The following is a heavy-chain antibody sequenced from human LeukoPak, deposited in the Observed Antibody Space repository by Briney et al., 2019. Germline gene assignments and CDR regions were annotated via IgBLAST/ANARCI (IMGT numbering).Heavy chain of an antibody. D-gene: IGHD3-16*01. CDR2: ISADNGDT. J-gene: IGHJ4*02. Sequence: EASVKVSCKASGYTFTSYGISWVRQAPGQGLEWMGWISADNGDTHYAQIVQGRVTMTEDTSTDTAYMELSSLRSEDTAVYYCATERAMGEYFDYWGQGTLVTVSS. V-gene: IGHV1-18*01. CDR3: ATERAMGEYFDY. CDR1: GYTFTSYG.